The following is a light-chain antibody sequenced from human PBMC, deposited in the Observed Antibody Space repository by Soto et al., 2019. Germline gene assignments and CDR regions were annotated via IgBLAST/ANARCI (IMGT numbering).Light chain of an antibody. V-gene: IGKV3-15*01. CDR1: QSVSSN. CDR3: QQYNNWPLT. CDR2: GAS. Sequence: EIMMTQSPATLSVSPGGRATLSCRASQSVSSNLAWYQQKPGQAPRLLIYGASTRATGIPARFSGSGSGTEFTLTISSLQSEDFAVYYCQQYNNWPLTFGGGTKVEIK. J-gene: IGKJ4*01.